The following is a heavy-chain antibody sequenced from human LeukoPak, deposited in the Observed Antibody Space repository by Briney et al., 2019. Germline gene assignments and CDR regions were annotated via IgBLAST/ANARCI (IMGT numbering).Heavy chain of an antibody. CDR1: GGYISSSDYY. J-gene: IGHJ3*02. CDR2: IYYSGST. CDR3: ARREKHGPLTNAFDI. Sequence: SETLSLTCTVSGGYISSSDYYWGWIRQPPGKGLEWIGSIYYSGSTYYNPSLKSRVTISVDTSKNQFSLKLTSVTAADTAVYYCARREKHGPLTNAFDIWGQGTMVTVSS. D-gene: IGHD4-11*01. V-gene: IGHV4-39*01.